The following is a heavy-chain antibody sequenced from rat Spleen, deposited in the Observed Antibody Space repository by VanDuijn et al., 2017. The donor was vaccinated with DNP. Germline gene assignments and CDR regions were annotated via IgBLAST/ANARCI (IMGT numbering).Heavy chain of an antibody. Sequence: EVQLVESGGGLVQPGRSLKLSCAASGFTFSNYDMAWVRQAPTKGLEWVASISTSGGSTYYRDSVKGRFTVSRDNAKSTLYLQMDSLRSEDTATYFCARHDNSDFDYWGQGVMVTVSS. CDR2: ISTSGGST. CDR1: GFTFSNYD. J-gene: IGHJ2*01. CDR3: ARHDNSDFDY. V-gene: IGHV5-25*01. D-gene: IGHD1-10*01.